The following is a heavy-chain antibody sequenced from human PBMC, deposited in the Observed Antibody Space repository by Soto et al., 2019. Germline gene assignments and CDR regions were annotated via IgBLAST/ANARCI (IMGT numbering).Heavy chain of an antibody. Sequence: QVQLVQSGAEVKKPGSSVKVSCKTSGGDFSSYSMNWVRQAHGQGPEWMGGIIPMFGTPNYAPRFQGRVTIAADESTTTVYMELSSLTSEDTAVYYCARDLGPSFYYDSDGPLNPFDIWGQGTMVTVSS. D-gene: IGHD3-22*01. V-gene: IGHV1-69*01. CDR1: GGDFSSYS. CDR3: ARDLGPSFYYDSDGPLNPFDI. J-gene: IGHJ3*02. CDR2: IIPMFGTP.